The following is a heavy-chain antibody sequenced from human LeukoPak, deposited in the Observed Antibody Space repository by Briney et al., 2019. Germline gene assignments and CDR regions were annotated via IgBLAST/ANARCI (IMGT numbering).Heavy chain of an antibody. D-gene: IGHD2-21*02. CDR3: ARDSDWAFDN. Sequence: PGGSLRLSCAASGFTFSRYVMSWVRQAPGKGREWVSYINHNAETIYYADSVKGRFTISRDNAKNVLYLQMNRLGDGDAAVYCARDSDWAFDNWGQGTLVTVSS. CDR1: GFTFSRYV. V-gene: IGHV3-48*02. J-gene: IGHJ4*02. CDR2: INHNAETI.